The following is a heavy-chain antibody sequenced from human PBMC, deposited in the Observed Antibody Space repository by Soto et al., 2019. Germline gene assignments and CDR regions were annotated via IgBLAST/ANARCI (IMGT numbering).Heavy chain of an antibody. CDR1: GFTFSMYW. CDR2: INDDGSST. D-gene: IGHD1-1*01. CDR3: TSGPRSTSTGTGAF. V-gene: IGHV3-74*01. J-gene: IGHJ4*02. Sequence: GGSLRLSCAASGFTFSMYWMHWVRQVPGKGPEWVSRINDDGSSTNYADSVKGRFTISRDNAKNTLYLQMNDLRAEDTAVYYCTSGPRSTSTGTGAFWGQGTLVTSPQ.